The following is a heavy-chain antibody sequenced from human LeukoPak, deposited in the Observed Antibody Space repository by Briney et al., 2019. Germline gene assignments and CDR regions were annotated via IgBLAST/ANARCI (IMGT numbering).Heavy chain of an antibody. J-gene: IGHJ6*02. D-gene: IGHD2-8*02. V-gene: IGHV3-23*01. CDR3: AKGGSGRGVATGGMDV. CDR2: ISGSGGST. CDR1: GFTFSSYA. Sequence: GGSLRLSCAASGFTFSSYAMSWVRQAPGKGLEWVSAISGSGGSTYYADYVKGRFTISRDNSKNTLYLQMNSLRAEDTAVYYCAKGGSGRGVATGGMDVWGQGTTVTVSS.